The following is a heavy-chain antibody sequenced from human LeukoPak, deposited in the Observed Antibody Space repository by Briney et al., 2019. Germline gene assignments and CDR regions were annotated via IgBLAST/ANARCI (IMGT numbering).Heavy chain of an antibody. V-gene: IGHV3-7*01. D-gene: IGHD3-22*01. J-gene: IGHJ4*02. CDR1: GFSFSNYW. CDR2: IRQDGNEK. Sequence: GGSLRLSCAASGFSFSNYWMTWIRQAPGKELEWVANIRQDGNEKKYLDSVKGRFTISRDNAKNSLYLQMNSLGPEDTALYYCAKTETFGYNSWGQGTLVTVSS. CDR3: AKTETFGYNS.